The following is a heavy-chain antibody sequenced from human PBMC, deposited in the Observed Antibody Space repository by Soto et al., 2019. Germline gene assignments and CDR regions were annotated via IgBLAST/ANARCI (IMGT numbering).Heavy chain of an antibody. J-gene: IGHJ5*02. D-gene: IGHD2-2*01. Sequence: SETLSLTCTVSGGSISSGGYYWSWIRQHPGKGLEWIGYIYYSGTTYYNPSLKSRVTISVDTSKNQFSLKLSSVSAADTALYYCAKCSLVVVPAPGFDPWGRGTLITVSS. CDR3: AKCSLVVVPAPGFDP. V-gene: IGHV4-31*03. CDR1: GGSISSGGYY. CDR2: IYYSGTT.